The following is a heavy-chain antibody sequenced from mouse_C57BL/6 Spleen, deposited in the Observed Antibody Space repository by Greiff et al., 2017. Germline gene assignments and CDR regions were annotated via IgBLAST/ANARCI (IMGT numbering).Heavy chain of an antibody. V-gene: IGHV5-6*01. J-gene: IGHJ2*01. CDR1: GFTFSSYG. D-gene: IGHD2-3*01. CDR3: ARQRDGYYHYFDY. CDR2: ISSGGSYT. Sequence: EVKLVESGGDLVKPGGSLKLSCAASGFTFSSYGMSWVRQTPDKRLEWVATISSGGSYTYYPDSVKGRFTISRDNAKNTLYLQMSSLKSEDTAMYYWARQRDGYYHYFDYWGQGTTLTVSS.